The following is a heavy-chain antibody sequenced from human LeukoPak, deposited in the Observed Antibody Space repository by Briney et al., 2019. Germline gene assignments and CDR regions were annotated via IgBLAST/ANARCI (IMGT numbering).Heavy chain of an antibody. Sequence: PGGSLRLSCAAPGFTLSSYITNWVRQAPGKGLEWVSSISGSSSYIYYADSVKGRFTISRDNSKNTLYLQMNSLRAEDTAVYYCAKDPGGSGSYYYYFDYWGQGTLVTVSS. CDR1: GFTLSSYI. J-gene: IGHJ4*02. D-gene: IGHD3-10*01. CDR2: ISGSSSYI. CDR3: AKDPGGSGSYYYYFDY. V-gene: IGHV3-21*04.